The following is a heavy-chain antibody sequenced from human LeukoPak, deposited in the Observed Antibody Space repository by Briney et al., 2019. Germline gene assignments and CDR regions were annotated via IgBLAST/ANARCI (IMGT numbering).Heavy chain of an antibody. CDR1: GGSITSYY. D-gene: IGHD3-22*01. CDR2: IHTSGST. CDR3: ARDRCDSSGYYAHQVWFDY. Sequence: SETLSLTCTFSGGSITSYYWSWIRQPAGKGLEWIGRIHTSGSTNYNPSLKSRVTMSVDTSKNQFSLKLSSVTAADTAVYYCARDRCDSSGYYAHQVWFDYWGQGTLVTVSS. V-gene: IGHV4-4*07. J-gene: IGHJ4*02.